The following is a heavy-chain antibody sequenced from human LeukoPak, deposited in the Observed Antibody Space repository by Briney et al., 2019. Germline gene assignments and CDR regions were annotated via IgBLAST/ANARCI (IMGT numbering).Heavy chain of an antibody. CDR2: ISGSGTVT. Sequence: GGSLRLSCAASGFTFSSYEMNWVRQAPGKGLEWISYISGSGTVTHYADSVKGRFTISRDNAKDSLYLEMNSLRAEDTAVYYCARGGQAGTGDLWGQGTLVTVSS. J-gene: IGHJ5*02. V-gene: IGHV3-48*03. CDR3: ARGGQAGTGDL. D-gene: IGHD3-10*01. CDR1: GFTFSSYE.